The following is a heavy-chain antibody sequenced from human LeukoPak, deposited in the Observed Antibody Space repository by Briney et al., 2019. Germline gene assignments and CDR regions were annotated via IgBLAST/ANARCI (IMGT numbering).Heavy chain of an antibody. CDR3: AKDGGGYSEGDYFDY. J-gene: IGHJ4*02. CDR1: GFTFSSPA. Sequence: PGGSLRLSCAASGFTFSSPAMSWVRQAPGKGLEWVSTFSGSGGSTFYADSVKGRFTISRDNSKNTLYLQMNSLRAEDTAVYYCAKDGGGYSEGDYFDYWGQGTLVTVSS. V-gene: IGHV3-23*01. D-gene: IGHD5-18*01. CDR2: FSGSGGST.